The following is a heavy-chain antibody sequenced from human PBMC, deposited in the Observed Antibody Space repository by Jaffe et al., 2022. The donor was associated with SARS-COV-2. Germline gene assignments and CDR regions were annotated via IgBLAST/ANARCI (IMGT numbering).Heavy chain of an antibody. V-gene: IGHV3-66*02. D-gene: IGHD2-15*01. CDR3: ARGAFVVVDLDAFDI. J-gene: IGHJ3*02. CDR1: GFTVSSNY. Sequence: EVQLVESGGGLVQPGGSLRLSCAASGFTVSSNYMSWVRQAPGKGLEWVSVIYSGGSTYYADSVKGRFTISRDNSKNTLYLQMNSLRAEDTAVYYCARGAFVVVDLDAFDIWGQGTMVTVSS. CDR2: IYSGGST.